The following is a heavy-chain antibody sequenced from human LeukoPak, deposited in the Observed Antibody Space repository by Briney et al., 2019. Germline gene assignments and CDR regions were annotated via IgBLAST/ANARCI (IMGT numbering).Heavy chain of an antibody. J-gene: IGHJ6*02. CDR2: IYSGGST. V-gene: IGHV3-53*04. D-gene: IGHD3-22*01. Sequence: GGSLRLSCAASGFTVSSNYMSWVRQAPGKGLEWVSVIYSGGSTYYADSVKGRFTISRHNSKNTLYLQMNSLRAEDTAVYYCARDGTDSSGYYPGYYYYGMDVWGQGTTVTVSS. CDR3: ARDGTDSSGYYPGYYYYGMDV. CDR1: GFTVSSNY.